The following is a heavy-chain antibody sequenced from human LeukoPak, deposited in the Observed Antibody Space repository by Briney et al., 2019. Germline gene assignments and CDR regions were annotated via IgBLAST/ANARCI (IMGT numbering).Heavy chain of an antibody. J-gene: IGHJ4*02. CDR2: ISGSGGST. CDR1: GFTFSSYG. CDR3: AKAPYVSSGWYGY. D-gene: IGHD6-19*01. V-gene: IGHV3-23*01. Sequence: PGETLRLSCAASGFTFSSYGMSWVRQAPGKGLEWVSAISGSGGSTYYADSVKGRFTISRDNSKNTLYLQMNSLRAEDTAVYYCAKAPYVSSGWYGYWGQGTLVTVSS.